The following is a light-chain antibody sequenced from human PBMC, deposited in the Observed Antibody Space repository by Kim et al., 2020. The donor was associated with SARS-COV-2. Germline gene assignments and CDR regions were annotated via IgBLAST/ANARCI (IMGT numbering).Light chain of an antibody. J-gene: IGKJ4*01. CDR1: QSVKNN. Sequence: IVMTQSPATLSVSPGERVTLSCRASQSVKNNLAWYQQRPGQAPRLLIYGASTRATDISASFSGSGSGTEFTLTIRSLQSEDLAVYYCQQYNDWPLLTFGGGTKVDIK. CDR2: GAS. CDR3: QQYNDWPLLT. V-gene: IGKV3-15*01.